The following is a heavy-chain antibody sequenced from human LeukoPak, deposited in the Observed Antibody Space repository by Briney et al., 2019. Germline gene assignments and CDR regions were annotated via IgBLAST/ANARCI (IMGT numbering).Heavy chain of an antibody. CDR1: GYSISSGYY. CDR3: AREENVDTAMAGAFDY. V-gene: IGHV4-38-2*02. CDR2: IYHSGST. Sequence: SETLSLTCTVSGYSISSGYYWGWIRQPPGKGLEWIGSIYHSGSTYYNPSLKSRVTISVDTSKNQFSLKLSSVTAADTAVYCCAREENVDTAMAGAFDYWGQGTLVTVSS. J-gene: IGHJ4*02. D-gene: IGHD5-18*01.